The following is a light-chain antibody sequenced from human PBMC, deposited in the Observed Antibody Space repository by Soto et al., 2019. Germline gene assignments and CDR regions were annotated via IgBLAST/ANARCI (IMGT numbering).Light chain of an antibody. CDR3: ATWDGSLPGEV. V-gene: IGLV2-8*01. J-gene: IGLJ2*01. CDR2: EVV. Sequence: QSVLTQPPSASGSPGQSVTISCTGTKSDIGVYDFVSWYQHHPGKAPRLIIYEVVQRPSGVPDRFSGSKSGNTASLTVSGLQAADEADYYCATWDGSLPGEVFGGGTKLTVL. CDR1: KSDIGVYDF.